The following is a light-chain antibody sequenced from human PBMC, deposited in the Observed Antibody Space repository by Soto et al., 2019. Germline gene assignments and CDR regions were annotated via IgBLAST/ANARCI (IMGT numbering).Light chain of an antibody. J-gene: IGKJ1*01. CDR3: QKYSSAPWT. CDR2: LAS. V-gene: IGKV1-27*01. Sequence: DIQMSQSPSSLSASVGDRVTITCRASQGISNYLAWYQQKPGKVPKLLIYLASTLQSGVPSRFSGSGSGTDFTHTISTLQPEDVATYYCQKYSSAPWTFGQGTKVEIK. CDR1: QGISNY.